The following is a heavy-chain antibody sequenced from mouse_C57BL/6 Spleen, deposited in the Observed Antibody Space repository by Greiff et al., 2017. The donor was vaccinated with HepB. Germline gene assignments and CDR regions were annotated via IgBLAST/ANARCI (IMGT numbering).Heavy chain of an antibody. J-gene: IGHJ4*01. V-gene: IGHV1-50*01. CDR3: ARDNYNGSSYGYAMDY. Sequence: QVQLQQPGAELVKPGASVKLSCKASGYTFTSYWMQWVNQRPGQGLEWIGEIDPSDSYTNYNQKFKGKATLPVDTSSSTAYMQRSSLTSEDSAVYYCARDNYNGSSYGYAMDYWGQGTSVTVSS. CDR2: IDPSDSYT. CDR1: GYTFTSYW. D-gene: IGHD1-1*01.